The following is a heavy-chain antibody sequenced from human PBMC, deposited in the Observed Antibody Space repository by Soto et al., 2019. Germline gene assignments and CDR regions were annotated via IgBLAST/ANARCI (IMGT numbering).Heavy chain of an antibody. V-gene: IGHV3-33*01. CDR1: GFTFSTYG. CDR2: IWYDGSNK. D-gene: IGHD3-22*01. CDR3: ARDRGRSRGYYSTDFDY. Sequence: RGSLRLSCAASGFTFSTYGMHWVRQAPGKGLEWVAVIWYDGSNKYYADSVKGRFTISRDNAKNTLYLQMNSLRAEDTAVYYCARDRGRSRGYYSTDFDYWGQGALVNVSS. J-gene: IGHJ4*02.